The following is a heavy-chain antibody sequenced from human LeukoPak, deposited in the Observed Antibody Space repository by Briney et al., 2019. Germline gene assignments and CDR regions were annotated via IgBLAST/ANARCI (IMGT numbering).Heavy chain of an antibody. J-gene: IGHJ4*02. D-gene: IGHD2-21*02. Sequence: GGSLRLSCAASGFTFSSYAMSWVRQAPGKGLEWVSAISGSGGSTYYADSVKGRFTISRDNSKNTLYLQMNSLRAEDTAVYYCANQALAYCGGDCYSSYYFDYWGQGTLVTVSS. V-gene: IGHV3-23*01. CDR2: ISGSGGST. CDR1: GFTFSSYA. CDR3: ANQALAYCGGDCYSSYYFDY.